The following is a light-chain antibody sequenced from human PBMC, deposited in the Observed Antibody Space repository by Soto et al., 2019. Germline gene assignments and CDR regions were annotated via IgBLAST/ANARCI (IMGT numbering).Light chain of an antibody. CDR2: DAY. CDR1: QSFRGL. J-gene: IGKJ5*01. CDR3: QQRHMWPIT. V-gene: IGKV3-11*01. Sequence: EVVLTQSPVTLSLSPGESATLSCRASQSFRGLLASYQQKPGQAPRLLIYDAYNMATGIPPRFSGSGSGTDYTLTISSLEPEASAVYYCQQRHMWPITFGQGTRLESK.